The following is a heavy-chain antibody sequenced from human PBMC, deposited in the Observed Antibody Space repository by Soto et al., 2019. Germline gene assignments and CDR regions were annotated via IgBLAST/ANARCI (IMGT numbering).Heavy chain of an antibody. D-gene: IGHD5-18*01. J-gene: IGHJ4*02. CDR3: ARADTAMTTPFDY. V-gene: IGHV4-59*12. CDR2: VDYSGTA. CDR1: GGSIRNFY. Sequence: SETLSLTCTVSGGSIRNFYWSWIRQPPGKGLEWIGYVDYSGTANYNPSLKSRVSMSVDTSKNQLSLKVTSVTAADTAMYYCARADTAMTTPFDYWGQGTLVTVSS.